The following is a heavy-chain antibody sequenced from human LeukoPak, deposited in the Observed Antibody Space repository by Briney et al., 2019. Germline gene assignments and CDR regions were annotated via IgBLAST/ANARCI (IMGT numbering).Heavy chain of an antibody. CDR2: IYTSGST. V-gene: IGHV4-4*07. CDR3: ARGATGYSSGWPFDY. D-gene: IGHD6-19*01. J-gene: IGHJ4*02. CDR1: GGSISSYY. Sequence: SETLSLTCTVSGGSISSYYWSWIRQPAGKGLEWIGRIYTSGSTTHNPPPKSRVTMSVDTSKNQFSLKLSSVTAADTAVYYCARGATGYSSGWPFDYWGQGTLVTVSS.